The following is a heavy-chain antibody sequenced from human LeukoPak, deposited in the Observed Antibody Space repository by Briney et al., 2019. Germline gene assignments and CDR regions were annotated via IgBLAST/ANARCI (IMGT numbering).Heavy chain of an antibody. Sequence: GGSLRLSCAASGFTFSSYSMNWGRQAPGTGLEWVSYISSSGSTIYYADSVNGRFTISRDNAKNSLYLQMNSLRAEDTAVYYCAELGITMIGGVWGKGTTVTISS. D-gene: IGHD3-10*02. CDR3: AELGITMIGGV. CDR1: GFTFSSYS. J-gene: IGHJ6*04. CDR2: ISSSGSTI. V-gene: IGHV3-48*04.